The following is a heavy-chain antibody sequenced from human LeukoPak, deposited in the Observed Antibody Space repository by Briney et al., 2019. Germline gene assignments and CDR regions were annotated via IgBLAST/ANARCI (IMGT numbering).Heavy chain of an antibody. CDR1: GYTFTGYY. Sequence: ASVKVSCKASGYTFTGYYMHWVRQAPGQGLEWMGIINPSGGSTSYAQKFQGRVTITADKSTSTAYMELSSLRSEDTAVYYCAGRIAAALYCYYYYYMDVWGKGTTVTVSS. CDR2: INPSGGST. D-gene: IGHD6-13*01. V-gene: IGHV1-46*01. J-gene: IGHJ6*03. CDR3: AGRIAAALYCYYYYYMDV.